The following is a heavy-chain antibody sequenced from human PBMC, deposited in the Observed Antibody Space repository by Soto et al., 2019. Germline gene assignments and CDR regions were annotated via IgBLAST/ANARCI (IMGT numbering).Heavy chain of an antibody. Sequence: SGPTLVNPTQTLTLTCTFSGFSLTTSGMRVGWIRQPPGKTLEWLAHIDWDFDKFYSPSLRTRLTISQDTSKNQVFLTVTDMDPVDTATYFCARMTTVGADFGYWGQGTLVTVSS. V-gene: IGHV2-70*04. D-gene: IGHD1-26*01. CDR2: IDWDFDK. J-gene: IGHJ4*02. CDR3: ARMTTVGADFGY. CDR1: GFSLTTSGMR.